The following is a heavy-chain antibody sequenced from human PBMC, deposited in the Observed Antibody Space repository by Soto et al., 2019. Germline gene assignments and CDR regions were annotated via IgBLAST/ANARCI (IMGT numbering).Heavy chain of an antibody. J-gene: IGHJ3*01. D-gene: IGHD2-15*01. V-gene: IGHV3-48*03. CDR2: ISSSGSTI. CDR1: AFSFRSYE. CDR3: ARRLWDIGLVLGATRGAFDF. Sequence: EVQLVESGGGLVEPGGSLRLSCAASAFSFRSYEMNWFRQAPGKGLEWLSFISSSGSTIDYADSVKGRFTISRDNSKNSLYLQMSSLRVEDTAVYYCARRLWDIGLVLGATRGAFDFWGQGTTVTVSS.